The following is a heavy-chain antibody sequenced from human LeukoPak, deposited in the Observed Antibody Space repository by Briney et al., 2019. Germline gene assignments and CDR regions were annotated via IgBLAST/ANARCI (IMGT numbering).Heavy chain of an antibody. Sequence: ASVKVSCKASGYTFTSYDINWVRQATGQGLEWMGWMNPNSGNTGYAQKFQGRVTITTDESTSTAYMELSSLRSEDTAVYYCARDPSYGRQWLGNWFDPWGQGTLVTVSS. D-gene: IGHD6-19*01. CDR3: ARDPSYGRQWLGNWFDP. CDR1: GYTFTSYD. J-gene: IGHJ5*02. V-gene: IGHV1-8*03. CDR2: MNPNSGNT.